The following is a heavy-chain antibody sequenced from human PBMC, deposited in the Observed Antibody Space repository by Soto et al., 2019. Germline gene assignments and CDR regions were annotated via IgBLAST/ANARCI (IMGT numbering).Heavy chain of an antibody. CDR1: GGTFSSYT. J-gene: IGHJ6*02. CDR2: IIPILGIA. D-gene: IGHD4-17*01. CDR3: ARERLLKYYYYGMDV. Sequence: QVQLVQSGAEVKKPGSSVKVSCKASGGTFSSYTISWVRQAPGQGLEWMGRIIPILGIANYAQKFQGRVTITADKSTSTAYMELSSLRSEDTAVYYCARERLLKYYYYGMDVWGQGTTVTVSS. V-gene: IGHV1-69*08.